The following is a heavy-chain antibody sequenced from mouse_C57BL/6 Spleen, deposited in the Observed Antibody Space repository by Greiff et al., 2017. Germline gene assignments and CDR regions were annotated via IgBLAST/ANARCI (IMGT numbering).Heavy chain of an antibody. V-gene: IGHV7-3*01. Sequence: EVKLVESGGGLVQPGGSLSLSCAASGFTFTDYYMSWVRQPPGKALEWLGFIRNKANGYTTEYSASVKGRFTISRDNSQSILYLQMNALRAEDRATYYCARYGGLRRSWFAYWGQGTLVTVSA. CDR3: ARYGGLRRSWFAY. D-gene: IGHD2-4*01. J-gene: IGHJ3*01. CDR1: GFTFTDYY. CDR2: IRNKANGYTT.